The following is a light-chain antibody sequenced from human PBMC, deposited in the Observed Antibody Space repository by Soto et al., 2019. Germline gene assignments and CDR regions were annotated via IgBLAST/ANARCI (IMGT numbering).Light chain of an antibody. CDR1: QGITNW. CDR3: LLDYAYFWA. CDR2: AAS. V-gene: IGKV1-12*01. J-gene: IGKJ1*01. Sequence: DIQMTQSPSSVSASVGDRVTIPCRASQGITNWLAWYQQKPGKAPKLLIYAASTLQSGVPSRFSGSGFGTDFTLTINSLQPEDFATYYCLLDYAYFWAFGQGTKVDIK.